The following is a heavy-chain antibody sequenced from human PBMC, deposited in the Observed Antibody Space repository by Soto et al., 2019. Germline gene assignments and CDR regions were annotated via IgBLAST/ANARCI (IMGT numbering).Heavy chain of an antibody. J-gene: IGHJ6*02. CDR1: GLTLIAYY. V-gene: IGHV3-13*05. D-gene: IGHD2-15*01. CDR2: IGAADDP. CDR3: ARAYSGRLPRRADYYFAMDV. Sequence: GTLRLSFSSSGLTLIAYYMHWVRPPTGKGLEWVSAIGAADDPYYLGSVKGRFTISRENAKNSLYLQMNSLRAEDTAVYYCARAYSGRLPRRADYYFAMDVWGQGTTVNVSS.